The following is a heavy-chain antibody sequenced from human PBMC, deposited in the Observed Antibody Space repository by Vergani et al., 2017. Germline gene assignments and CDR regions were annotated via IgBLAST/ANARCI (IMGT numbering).Heavy chain of an antibody. J-gene: IGHJ4*02. V-gene: IGHV3-48*03. CDR2: ISSSGSTI. CDR3: ARAQEAHYDVWSGYYAFDY. Sequence: EVQLVESGGGLVQPGGSLRLSCAASGFTFSSYEMNWVRQAPGKGLEWVSYISSSGSTIYYADSVKGRFTISRDNAKNSLYLQMNSLRAEVTAVYYCARAQEAHYDVWSGYYAFDYWGQGTLVTVSS. CDR1: GFTFSSYE. D-gene: IGHD3-3*01.